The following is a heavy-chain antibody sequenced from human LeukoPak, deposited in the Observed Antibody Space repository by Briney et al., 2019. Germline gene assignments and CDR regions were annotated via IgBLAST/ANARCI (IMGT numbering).Heavy chain of an antibody. D-gene: IGHD2-15*01. CDR1: GGSISSYY. J-gene: IGHJ4*02. V-gene: IGHV4-4*07. CDR2: IYTSGST. CDR3: ARDPRDSTPFDY. Sequence: SETLSLTCTVSGGSISSYYWSWIRQPAGKGLEWIGRIYTSGSTNYNPSLKSRVTISVDTSKNQFSLKLSSVTAADTAVYYCARDPRDSTPFDYWGQGTLVTVSS.